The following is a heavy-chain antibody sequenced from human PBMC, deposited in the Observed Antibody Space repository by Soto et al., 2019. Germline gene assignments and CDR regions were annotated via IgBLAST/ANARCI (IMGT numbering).Heavy chain of an antibody. V-gene: IGHV4-30-4*01. CDR1: GDSISSVDYF. Sequence: SETLSLTCSVSGDSISSVDYFWAWLRQPPGQALEYIGYIYKSATTYYNPSFESRVAISLDTSKSQFSLNVTSVTAADTAVYFCARGRYCLTGRCFPNWFDSWGQGTLVTVSS. D-gene: IGHD2-15*01. CDR2: IYKSATT. J-gene: IGHJ5*01. CDR3: ARGRYCLTGRCFPNWFDS.